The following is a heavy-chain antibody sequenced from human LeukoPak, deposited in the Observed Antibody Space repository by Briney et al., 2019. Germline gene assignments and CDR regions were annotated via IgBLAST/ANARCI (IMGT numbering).Heavy chain of an antibody. J-gene: IGHJ3*02. Sequence: GGSLRLSCAASGFTFSSYWMSWVRQAPGKGLEWVANIKQDGSEKYYVDSVKGRFTISRDNAKNSLYLQMNSLRAEDTAVYYCARDQELWPSDAFAIWGQGTMVTVSS. V-gene: IGHV3-7*03. D-gene: IGHD5-18*01. CDR3: ARDQELWPSDAFAI. CDR1: GFTFSSYW. CDR2: IKQDGSEK.